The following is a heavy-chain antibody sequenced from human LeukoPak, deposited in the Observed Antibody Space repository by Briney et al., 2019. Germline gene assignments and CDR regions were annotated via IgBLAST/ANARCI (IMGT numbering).Heavy chain of an antibody. Sequence: GSLRLSCAASGFPLSSYAMSWVRQGPGKGLEWVAATSSSDPGTYHADSVRGRFTISRDNSKNTLYLQMNKLRVEDAAVYYCARDLYSRDLGYMDVWGKGTTVTVSS. D-gene: IGHD6-13*01. CDR1: GFPLSSYA. CDR3: ARDLYSRDLGYMDV. V-gene: IGHV3-23*01. CDR2: TSSSDPGT. J-gene: IGHJ6*03.